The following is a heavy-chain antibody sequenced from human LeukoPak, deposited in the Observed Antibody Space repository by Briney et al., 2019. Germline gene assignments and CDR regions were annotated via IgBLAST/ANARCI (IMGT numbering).Heavy chain of an antibody. CDR1: GFTFSSYE. CDR2: ISSSGATR. V-gene: IGHV3-48*03. J-gene: IGHJ6*03. D-gene: IGHD2-15*01. Sequence: GGSLRLSCAASGFTFSSYEMNWVRQAPGKGLEWVSYISSSGATRYYADSVKGRFTMSRDNAKNSLYLLLNSLRAEDTAVYYCAREVVVAATRYIDVWGKGTTVTISS. CDR3: AREVVVAATRYIDV.